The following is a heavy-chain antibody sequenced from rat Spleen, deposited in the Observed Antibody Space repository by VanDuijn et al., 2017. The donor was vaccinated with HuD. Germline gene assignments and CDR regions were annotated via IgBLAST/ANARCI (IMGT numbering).Heavy chain of an antibody. Sequence: EVHLVESGGGLVQPGRSMKLSCAASGFTFSNYGMAWVRQAPKKGLEWVATISYDGSSTYYRDSVKGRFTISRDNAKSTLYLQMDSLRSEDTATYYCARRPIGDYWGQGVMVTVSS. CDR2: ISYDGSST. CDR3: ARRPIGDY. V-gene: IGHV5-29*01. CDR1: GFTFSNYG. J-gene: IGHJ2*01. D-gene: IGHD4-3*01.